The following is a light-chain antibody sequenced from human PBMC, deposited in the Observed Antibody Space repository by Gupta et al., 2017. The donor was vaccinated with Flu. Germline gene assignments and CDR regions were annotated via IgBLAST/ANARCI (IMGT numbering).Light chain of an antibody. V-gene: IGKV2-28*01. J-gene: IGKJ4*01. Sequence: IVMTQTPLSLPVTPGEPATIFCSASQSLLHKNGDKYLDWYLQKPGQPPQLLISLASHRASGVPDRFSGSGSGTEFTLNISSVEADDFGIYYCRQALQTPLTFGGGTKVEI. CDR3: RQALQTPLT. CDR1: QSLLHKNGDKY. CDR2: LAS.